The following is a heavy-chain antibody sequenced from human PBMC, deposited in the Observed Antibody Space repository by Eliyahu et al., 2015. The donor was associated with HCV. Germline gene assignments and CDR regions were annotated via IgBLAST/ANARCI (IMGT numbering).Heavy chain of an antibody. CDR1: GFXFSTGG. CDR2: IWYDGSNE. CDR3: ARDMLTAAGENYFDY. D-gene: IGHD6-13*01. J-gene: IGHJ4*02. V-gene: IGHV3-33*01. Sequence: QVQLVESGGGVVQPGRSXXLSCAASGFXFSTGGVHWVRQAPGKGLEWLAVIWYDGSNEYYGDSVKGRFTISRDNSKNTLFLQMNSLRAEDTAVYYCARDMLTAAGENYFDYWGQGTLVTVSS.